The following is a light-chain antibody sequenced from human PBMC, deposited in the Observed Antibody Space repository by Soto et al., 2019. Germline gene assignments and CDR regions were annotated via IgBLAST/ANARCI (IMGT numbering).Light chain of an antibody. V-gene: IGKV3-15*01. J-gene: IGKJ4*01. Sequence: EIVMTQSPATLSVSPGETATLSCRASQSVSYNLAWYQQKPGQGPRLLIYGAFTMATGIPARFSGSGSVTDITLTISTRQSEDFTVYYWQKYKNGPPLTVAGATRVETK. CDR3: QKYKNGPPLT. CDR1: QSVSYN. CDR2: GAF.